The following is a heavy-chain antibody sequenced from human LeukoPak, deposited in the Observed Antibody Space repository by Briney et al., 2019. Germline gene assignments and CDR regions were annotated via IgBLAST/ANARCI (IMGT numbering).Heavy chain of an antibody. CDR2: IYYSGST. CDR1: GGSISSYY. V-gene: IGHV4-59*01. D-gene: IGHD3-22*01. Sequence: SEALSLTCTVSGGSISSYYWSWIRQPPGKGLEWIGYIYYSGSTNYSPSLKSRVTISVDTSKNQFSLKLSSVTAADTAVYYCARLYDSSGYYYYAYFDYWGQGTLVTVSS. CDR3: ARLYDSSGYYYYAYFDY. J-gene: IGHJ4*02.